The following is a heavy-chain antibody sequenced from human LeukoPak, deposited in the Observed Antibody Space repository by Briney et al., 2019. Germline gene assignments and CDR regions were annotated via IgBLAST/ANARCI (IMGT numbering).Heavy chain of an antibody. CDR2: INHSGST. J-gene: IGHJ5*02. D-gene: IGHD2-2*01. V-gene: IGHV4-34*01. Sequence: SETLSLTCAVYGGSFSGYYWSWIRQPPGKGLEWIGEINHSGSTNYNPSLKSRVTISVDTSKNQFSLKLSSVTAADTAVYYCARALYCSRTSCGGFDPWGQGTLVTVSS. CDR1: GGSFSGYY. CDR3: ARALYCSRTSCGGFDP.